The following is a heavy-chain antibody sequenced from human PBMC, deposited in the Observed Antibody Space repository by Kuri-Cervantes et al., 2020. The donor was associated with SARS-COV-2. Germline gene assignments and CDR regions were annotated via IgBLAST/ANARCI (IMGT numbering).Heavy chain of an antibody. J-gene: IGHJ6*03. CDR1: GGSISSYY. CDR2: IYYSGST. D-gene: IGHD2-2*01. Sequence: SETLSLTCTVSGGSISSYYWSWIRQPPGKGLEWIGYIYYSGSTNYNPSLKSRVTISVDTSKNQFSLKLSSVTAADTAVYYCARVDRYCSSTSCYGVRDYYYYYMDVWGKGTTVTVSS. V-gene: IGHV4-59*01. CDR3: ARVDRYCSSTSCYGVRDYYYYYMDV.